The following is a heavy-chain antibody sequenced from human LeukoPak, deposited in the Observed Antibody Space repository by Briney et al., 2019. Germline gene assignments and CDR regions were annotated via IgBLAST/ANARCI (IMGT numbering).Heavy chain of an antibody. CDR1: GGSISSYY. D-gene: IGHD2-8*01. CDR2: IYYSGST. CDR3: ARTNRPRRLTVTRYWFDP. V-gene: IGHV4-59*01. Sequence: SETLSLTCNVSGGSISSYYWSWIRQPPGKGLEWIGYIYYSGSTNYNPSLKSRVTISVDTSKNQFSLKLSSVTAADTAVYYCARTNRPRRLTVTRYWFDPWGQGTLVTVSS. J-gene: IGHJ5*02.